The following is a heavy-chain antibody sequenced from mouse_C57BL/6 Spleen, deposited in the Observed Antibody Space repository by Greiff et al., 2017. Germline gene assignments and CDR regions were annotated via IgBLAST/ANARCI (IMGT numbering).Heavy chain of an antibody. D-gene: IGHD2-4*01. V-gene: IGHV10-1*01. Sequence: GGVLVQPKGSLKLSCAASGFSFNPYAMYWVRQAPGKGLEWVARIRSNSNNYATYYADSVIDRFTISRDDPESMLDLQMNNLKTEDTARYYCVRRDYDPGWCAYWGQGTLVTVSA. J-gene: IGHJ3*01. CDR2: IRSNSNNYAT. CDR1: GFSFNPYA. CDR3: VRRDYDPGWCAY.